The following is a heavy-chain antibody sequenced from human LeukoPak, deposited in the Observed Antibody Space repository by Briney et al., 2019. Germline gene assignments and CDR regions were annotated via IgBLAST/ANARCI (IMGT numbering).Heavy chain of an antibody. J-gene: IGHJ4*02. V-gene: IGHV4-59*08. D-gene: IGHD6-13*01. CDR2: MYYSGSA. Sequence: SETLSLTCTVSGDSISGYYWSWIRQPPGKGLEWIGYMYYSGSASYNPSLKSRLTISVDTSKNQFSLKLSSVTAADTAVYYCARHKSGYSSTTPLDYWGQGTLVTVSS. CDR3: ARHKSGYSSTTPLDY. CDR1: GDSISGYY.